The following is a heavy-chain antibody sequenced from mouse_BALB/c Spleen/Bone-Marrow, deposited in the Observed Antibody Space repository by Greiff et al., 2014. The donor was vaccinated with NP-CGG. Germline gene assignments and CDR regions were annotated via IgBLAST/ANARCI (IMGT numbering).Heavy chain of an antibody. Sequence: EVQLQQSGPELVKPGASVKVSCKASGYAFTNYNMNWVKQSHGKSLEWIGYIDPYSGGTNYNQKFRGKATLTVDKSSSTAYMHLNSLTSEDSAVYYCSRGVLAYFDHWGQGTTLTVSS. J-gene: IGHJ2*01. CDR2: IDPYSGGT. CDR3: SRGVLAYFDH. CDR1: GYAFTNYN. D-gene: IGHD2-14*01. V-gene: IGHV1S135*01.